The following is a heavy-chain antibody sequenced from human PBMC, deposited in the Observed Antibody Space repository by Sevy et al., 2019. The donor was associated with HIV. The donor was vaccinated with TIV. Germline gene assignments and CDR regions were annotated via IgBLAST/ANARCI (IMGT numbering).Heavy chain of an antibody. D-gene: IGHD1-7*01. CDR2: IKQDAGQK. CDR3: ARDDGNYYFHY. J-gene: IGHJ4*02. Sequence: GGSLRLSCAASGFTFSKYWMGWVRQAPGKGLEWVANIKQDAGQKYYVDSVKGRFTISRDNAKNSLYLQMNSLRAEDTAAYFCARDDGNYYFHYWGQGTLVTVSS. V-gene: IGHV3-7*01. CDR1: GFTFSKYW.